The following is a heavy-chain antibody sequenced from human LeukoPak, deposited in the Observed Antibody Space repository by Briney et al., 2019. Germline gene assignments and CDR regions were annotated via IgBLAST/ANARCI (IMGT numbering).Heavy chain of an antibody. Sequence: GESLKISCKGSGYSFTSYWIGWVRQMPGKGLEWMGIIYPGDSDTRYSPSFQGQVTISADKSISTAYLQWSSLKASDTAMYYCARRYNWNDWGGDDAFDIWGQGTMVTVSS. D-gene: IGHD1-1*01. V-gene: IGHV5-51*01. CDR3: ARRYNWNDWGGDDAFDI. CDR1: GYSFTSYW. CDR2: IYPGDSDT. J-gene: IGHJ3*02.